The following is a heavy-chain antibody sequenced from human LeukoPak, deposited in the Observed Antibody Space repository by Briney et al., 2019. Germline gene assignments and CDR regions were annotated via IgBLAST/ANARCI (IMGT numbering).Heavy chain of an antibody. CDR2: IEGGDYST. J-gene: IGHJ4*02. CDR1: GFTFSDYA. CDR3: ANSRWLQLHGFDY. D-gene: IGHD5-24*01. Sequence: QTGGSLRLSCAASGFTFSDYAMSWVRQAPGKGLEWVSAIEGGDYSTLYADSVKGRFTISRDNSKNMLYLQMNSLRAEDTAVYYCANSRWLQLHGFDYWGQGTLVTVSS. V-gene: IGHV3-23*05.